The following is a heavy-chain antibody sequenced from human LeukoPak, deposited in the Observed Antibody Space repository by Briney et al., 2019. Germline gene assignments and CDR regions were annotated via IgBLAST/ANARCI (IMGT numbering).Heavy chain of an antibody. CDR3: ARSFSRWGYGHLDY. D-gene: IGHD5-12*01. CDR2: IYYTGNT. CDR1: GGSISSSLYY. Sequence: PSETLPLTCTVSGGSISSSLYYWGWIRQPPGKGLEWIGSIYYTGNTYYNPSLKSRVTISVDTSKNQFSLKVSSVTAADTAVYYCARSFSRWGYGHLDYWGQGTLVTVSS. V-gene: IGHV4-39*01. J-gene: IGHJ4*02.